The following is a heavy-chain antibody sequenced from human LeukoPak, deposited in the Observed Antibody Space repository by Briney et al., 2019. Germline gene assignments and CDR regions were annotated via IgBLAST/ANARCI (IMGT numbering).Heavy chain of an antibody. V-gene: IGHV3-23*01. J-gene: IGHJ4*02. CDR3: AKSWSSSWYYFDY. D-gene: IGHD6-13*01. Sequence: GGSLRLSCAASGFTFSSYAMSWVRQAPGKGLEWVSAISGCGGSTYYADSVKGRFTISRDNSKNTLYLQMNSLRAEDTAVYYCAKSWSSSWYYFDYWGQGTLVTVSS. CDR2: ISGCGGST. CDR1: GFTFSSYA.